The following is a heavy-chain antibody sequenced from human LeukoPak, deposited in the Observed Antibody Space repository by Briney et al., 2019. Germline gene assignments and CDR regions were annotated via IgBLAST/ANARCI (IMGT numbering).Heavy chain of an antibody. J-gene: IGHJ5*02. D-gene: IGHD4/OR15-4a*01. CDR2: CYYSGTT. V-gene: IGHV4-39*01. Sequence: PSETLTLTCSVSGGSISSGSYYWGRIRQSPGKGRDWIGSCYYSGTTYYSPYLKIRVTICVDASKNHFSLKWRSVTAADTAVYYCARQVDYGSPSTLGWFVPWGQGTLVSVSS. CDR1: GGSISSGSYY. CDR3: ARQVDYGSPSTLGWFVP.